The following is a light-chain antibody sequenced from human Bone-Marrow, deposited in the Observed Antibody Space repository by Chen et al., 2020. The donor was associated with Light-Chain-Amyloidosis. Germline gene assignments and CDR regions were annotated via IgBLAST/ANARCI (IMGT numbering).Light chain of an antibody. Sequence: DIQMTQSPSTLSESVGDRVTITGRASQSITSWLAWYQQKSEKAPKPLISEPSNLGSGVPSRFSGSGSGTEFALTINNLQPDDFATDYCQQYHSFPFTFGPGTKVDI. CDR1: QSITSW. CDR3: QQYHSFPFT. J-gene: IGKJ3*01. CDR2: EPS. V-gene: IGKV1-5*03.